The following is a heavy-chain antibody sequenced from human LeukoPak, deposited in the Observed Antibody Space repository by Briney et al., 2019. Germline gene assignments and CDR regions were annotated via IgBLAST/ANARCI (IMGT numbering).Heavy chain of an antibody. CDR2: INHSGST. CDR1: GGSFSGYF. D-gene: IGHD3-3*01. V-gene: IGHV4-34*01. Sequence: PSETLSLTCAVYGGSFSGYFWSWIRQPPGKGLEWIGEINHSGSTNYNPSLKSRVTISVDTSKNQFSLKLTSVTAADTAVHYCARGLGIFGVSWFDPWGQGALVTVSS. CDR3: ARGLGIFGVSWFDP. J-gene: IGHJ5*02.